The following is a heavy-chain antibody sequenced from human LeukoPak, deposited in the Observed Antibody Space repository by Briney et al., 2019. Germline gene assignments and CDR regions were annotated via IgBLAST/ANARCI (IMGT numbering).Heavy chain of an antibody. CDR1: GYTFTSYG. V-gene: IGHV1-18*01. J-gene: IGHJ1*01. CDR2: ISSYNGNT. CDR3: ASGGNSYWEYLQH. D-gene: IGHD4-23*01. Sequence: GSSVKFSCNASGYTFTSYGISWVRQAPGQGLELMGWISSYNGNTNYAQKLQGRVTMTTDTSTSTAYMELRSLRSDDTAVYYCASGGNSYWEYLQHWGQGTLVTVYS.